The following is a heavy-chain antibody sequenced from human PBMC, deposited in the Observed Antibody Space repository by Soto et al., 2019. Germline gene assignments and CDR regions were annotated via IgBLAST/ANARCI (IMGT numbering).Heavy chain of an antibody. J-gene: IGHJ6*02. D-gene: IGHD3-10*01. Sequence: GESLEISCQGSGYSFANYWIAWVRQMPGKGLEWVGVIYPGDSDTRYSPSFRGQVTISADKSISHVYLQWSSLKASDTAMYYCARNRLRQYYYGLDVWGQGTTVTVSS. CDR1: GYSFANYW. CDR3: ARNRLRQYYYGLDV. V-gene: IGHV5-51*01. CDR2: IYPGDSDT.